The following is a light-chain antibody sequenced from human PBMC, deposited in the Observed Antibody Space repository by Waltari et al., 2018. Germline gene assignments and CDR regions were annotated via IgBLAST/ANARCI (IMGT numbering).Light chain of an antibody. CDR2: RTS. Sequence: DIQMTQSPPSLSASVGDTVTITCQASQDIGNNLNWYQQKPGRAPKLLIYRTSSLQSEIPSRLSGSGSGTIFALTIISLQPEDFATYYCQQGFSDPWTFGQGTQVEL. CDR3: QQGFSDPWT. CDR1: QDIGNN. J-gene: IGKJ1*01. V-gene: IGKV1-16*01.